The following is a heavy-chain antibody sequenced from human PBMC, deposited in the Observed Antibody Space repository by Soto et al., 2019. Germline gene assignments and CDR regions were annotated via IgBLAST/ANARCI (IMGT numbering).Heavy chain of an antibody. Sequence: QPGGSLRLSCAATGFTFSSYAMSWVRQAPGKGLEWVSAISGSGGSTYYADSVKGRFTISRDNSKNTLYLQMNSLRAEDTAVYYCAKLPHPYCSSTSCYGLDPWGQGTLVTVSS. CDR2: ISGSGGST. V-gene: IGHV3-23*01. D-gene: IGHD2-2*01. CDR1: GFTFSSYA. J-gene: IGHJ5*02. CDR3: AKLPHPYCSSTSCYGLDP.